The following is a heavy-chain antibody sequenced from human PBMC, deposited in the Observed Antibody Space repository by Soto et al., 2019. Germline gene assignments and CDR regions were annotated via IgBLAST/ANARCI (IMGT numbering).Heavy chain of an antibody. D-gene: IGHD6-19*01. V-gene: IGHV1-2*04. Sequence: ASVKVSCKASGYTLTSYAMHWVRQAPGQRLEWMGWINPNSGGTKYAQKFQGWVTMTRDTSISTAYMELSRLRSDDTAVYYCVAVAGATFDYWGQGTLVTVSS. CDR2: INPNSGGT. J-gene: IGHJ4*02. CDR1: GYTLTSYA. CDR3: VAVAGATFDY.